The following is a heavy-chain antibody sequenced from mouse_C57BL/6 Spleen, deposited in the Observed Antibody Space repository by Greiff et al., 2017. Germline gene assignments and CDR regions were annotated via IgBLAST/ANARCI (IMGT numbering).Heavy chain of an antibody. D-gene: IGHD1-1*01. CDR2: IDPETGGT. J-gene: IGHJ2*01. CDR1: GYTFTDYE. V-gene: IGHV1-15*01. CDR3: TRWNGSSPYYFDY. Sequence: QVQLQQSGAELVRPGASVTLSCKASGYTFTDYEMHWVKQTPVHGLEWIGAIDPETGGTAYNQKFKGKAILTADKSSSTAYMELRSLTSEDSAVYYCTRWNGSSPYYFDYWGQGTTLTVSS.